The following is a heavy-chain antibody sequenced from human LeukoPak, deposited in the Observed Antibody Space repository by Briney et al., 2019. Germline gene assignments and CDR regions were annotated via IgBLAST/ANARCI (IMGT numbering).Heavy chain of an antibody. J-gene: IGHJ6*03. CDR3: ARILEGYHYYMDV. CDR2: IGTGATIT. Sequence: GGSLRLSCAASGVTFSDYYMSWIRQAPGKGLQWASYIGTGATITYYADSVKGRFTISRDNAKNSLYLQMNSLRVEDTAVYYCARILEGYHYYMDVWGKGTTVTVSS. V-gene: IGHV3-11*04. CDR1: GVTFSDYY. D-gene: IGHD6-13*01.